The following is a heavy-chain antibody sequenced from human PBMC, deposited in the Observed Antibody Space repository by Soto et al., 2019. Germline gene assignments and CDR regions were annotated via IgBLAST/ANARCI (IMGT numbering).Heavy chain of an antibody. V-gene: IGHV3-30-3*01. CDR1: GFTFSSYA. Sequence: GGSLRLSCAASGFTFSSYAMHWVRQAPGKGLEWVAVISYDGSNKYYADSVKGRFTISRDNSKNTLYLQMNSLRAEDTAVYYCARDGGLRSPIAARRGFVYYYGMDVWGQGTTVTVSS. CDR3: ARDGGLRSPIAARRGFVYYYGMDV. J-gene: IGHJ6*02. CDR2: ISYDGSNK. D-gene: IGHD6-6*01.